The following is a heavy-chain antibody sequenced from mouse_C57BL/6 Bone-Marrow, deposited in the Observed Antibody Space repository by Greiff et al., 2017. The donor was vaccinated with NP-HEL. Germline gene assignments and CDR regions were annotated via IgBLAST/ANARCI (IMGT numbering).Heavy chain of an antibody. D-gene: IGHD1-1*01. V-gene: IGHV5-12*01. CDR2: ISNGGGST. Sequence: EVQLVESGGGLVQPGGSLKLSCAASGFTFSDYYMYWVRQTPEKRLEWVAYISNGGGSTYYPDTVKGRFTISRDNAKNTLYLQMSRLKSEDTAMYYCARRTNSSDAMDYWGQGTSVTVAS. J-gene: IGHJ4*01. CDR3: ARRTNSSDAMDY. CDR1: GFTFSDYY.